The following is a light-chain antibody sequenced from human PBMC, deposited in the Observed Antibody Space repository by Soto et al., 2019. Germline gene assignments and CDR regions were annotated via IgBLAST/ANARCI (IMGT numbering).Light chain of an antibody. V-gene: IGLV2-14*01. CDR2: DVS. Sequence: QSALTQPASVSGSPGQSITISCTGTSSDVGGYNYVSWYQQHPGKAPKFMIYDVSNRPSGVSNRFSGSKSGNTASLTISGLQAEDEADYYCSSYTTSNTRQRGFGTGTKVTGL. CDR3: SSYTTSNTRQRG. CDR1: SSDVGGYNY. J-gene: IGLJ1*01.